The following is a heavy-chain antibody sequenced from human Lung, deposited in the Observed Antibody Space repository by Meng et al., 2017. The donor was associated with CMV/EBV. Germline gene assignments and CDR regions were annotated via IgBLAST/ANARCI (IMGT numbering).Heavy chain of an antibody. Sequence: SXAASGFTFSDARMNWVRQAPGKGLEWVGRIKSKTDGGTTDYAASVKGRFTISRDDSKNTLSLQMNSLKTEDTAVYFCSTGGYSSGWDYWGQGTLVTVSS. CDR3: STGGYSSGWDY. J-gene: IGHJ4*02. CDR1: GFTFSDAR. D-gene: IGHD6-19*01. CDR2: IKSKTDGGTT. V-gene: IGHV3-15*05.